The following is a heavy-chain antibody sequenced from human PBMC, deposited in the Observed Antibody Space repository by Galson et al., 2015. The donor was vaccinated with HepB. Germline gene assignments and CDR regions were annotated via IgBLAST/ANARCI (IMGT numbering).Heavy chain of an antibody. V-gene: IGHV3-11*06. J-gene: IGHJ6*02. Sequence: SLRLSCAASGFTFSDYYMSWIRQAPGKGLEWVSYISSSSSYTNYADSVKGRFTISRDNAKNSLYLQMNSLRAEDTAVYYCARDLRSQLVRRYYYYDMDVWGQGTTVTVSS. D-gene: IGHD6-13*01. CDR3: ARDLRSQLVRRYYYYDMDV. CDR2: ISSSSSYT. CDR1: GFTFSDYY.